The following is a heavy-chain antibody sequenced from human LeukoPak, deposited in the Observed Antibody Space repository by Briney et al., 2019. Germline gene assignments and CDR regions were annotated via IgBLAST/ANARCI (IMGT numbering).Heavy chain of an antibody. CDR3: ARERTGRYNWFDP. CDR1: GYTFTSYD. CDR2: MNPNSGNT. D-gene: IGHD1-14*01. J-gene: IGHJ5*02. V-gene: IGHV1-8*03. Sequence: ASVKVSCKASGYTFTSYDINWVRQATGQGLEWMGWMNPNSGNTGYAQKFQGRVTITRNTSISTAYMELSSLRSEDTAVYYCARERTGRYNWFDPWGQGTLVTVSS.